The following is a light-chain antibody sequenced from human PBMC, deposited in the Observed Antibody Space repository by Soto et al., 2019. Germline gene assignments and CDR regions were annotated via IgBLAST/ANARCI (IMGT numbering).Light chain of an antibody. CDR3: QQRDA. Sequence: IVLTQSPATLSLSPGETATLSCRASESVGSYLAWYQQKPGQAPRLLIYDASSRATGVPTRFSASGTGTDFTITISTLEPEDFEVYSCQQRDAFGPGTQVDIK. V-gene: IGKV3-11*01. CDR1: ESVGSY. CDR2: DAS. J-gene: IGKJ3*01.